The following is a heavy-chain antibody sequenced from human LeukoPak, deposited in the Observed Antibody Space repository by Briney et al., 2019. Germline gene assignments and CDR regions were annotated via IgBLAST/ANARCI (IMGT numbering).Heavy chain of an antibody. CDR2: INHSGST. CDR1: GGSFSGYY. CDR3: ARGRVDCGGDCSRRIDY. J-gene: IGHJ4*01. D-gene: IGHD2-21*02. V-gene: IGHV4-34*01. Sequence: SETLSLTCAVYGGSFSGYYWSWIRQPPGKGLEWIGEINHSGSTNYNPSLKSRVTISVDTSKDQFSLKLSSVTAADTAVYYCARGRVDCGGDCSRRIDYWGQEPWSPSPQ.